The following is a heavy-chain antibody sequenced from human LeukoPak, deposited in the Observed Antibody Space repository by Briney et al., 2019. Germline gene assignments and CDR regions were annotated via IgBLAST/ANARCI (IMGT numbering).Heavy chain of an antibody. CDR3: VGRGELYSSRRFDY. CDR1: EFTLRNYA. CDR2: ISGSGGST. D-gene: IGHD6-13*01. J-gene: IGHJ4*02. V-gene: IGHV3-23*01. Sequence: GGSLRLSCAASEFTLRNYAMTWVRQAPGKGLEWVSTISGSGGSTYYADSVKGRFTISRDNSKNTLYLQMNSLRAEDTAVYYCVGRGELYSSRRFDYWGQGTLVTVSS.